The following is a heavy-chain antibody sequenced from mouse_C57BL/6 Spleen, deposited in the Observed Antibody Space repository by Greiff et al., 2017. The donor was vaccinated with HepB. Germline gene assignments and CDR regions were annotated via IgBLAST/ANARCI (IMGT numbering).Heavy chain of an antibody. CDR2: INPSTGGT. D-gene: IGHD4-1*02. Sequence: VQLQQSGPELVKPGASVKISCKASGYSFTGYYMNWVKQSPEKSLEWIGEINPSTGGTTYNQKFKAKATLTVDKSSSTAYMQLKSLTSEDSAVYYCARIQLRQNAMDYWGQGTSVTVSS. J-gene: IGHJ4*01. CDR1: GYSFTGYY. CDR3: ARIQLRQNAMDY. V-gene: IGHV1-42*01.